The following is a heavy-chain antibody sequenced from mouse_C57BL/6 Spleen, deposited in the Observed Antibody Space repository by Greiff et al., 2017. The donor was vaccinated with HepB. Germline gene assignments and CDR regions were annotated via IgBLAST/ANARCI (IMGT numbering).Heavy chain of an antibody. CDR3: ARYGVWDSNFHFDY. CDR2: IRNKANGYTT. D-gene: IGHD2-5*01. Sequence: DVHLVESGGGLVQPGGSLSLSCAASGFTFTDYYMSWVRQPPGKALEWLGFIRNKANGYTTEYSASVKGRFTISRDNSQSILYLQMNALRAEDSATYYCARYGVWDSNFHFDYWGQGTTLTVSS. V-gene: IGHV7-3*01. J-gene: IGHJ2*01. CDR1: GFTFTDYY.